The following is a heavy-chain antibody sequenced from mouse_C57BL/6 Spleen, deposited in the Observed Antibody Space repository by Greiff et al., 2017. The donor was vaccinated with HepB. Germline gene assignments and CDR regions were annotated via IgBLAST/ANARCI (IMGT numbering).Heavy chain of an antibody. CDR3: AREGRSFDY. V-gene: IGHV1-61*01. CDR1: GYTFTSYW. Sequence: QVQLQQPGAELVRPGSSVKLSCKASGYTFTSYWMDWVKQRPGQGLEWIGNIYPSDSETHYNQKFKDKATLTVDKSSSTAYMQLSSLTSDDSAVYYCAREGRSFDYWGQGTTLTVSS. J-gene: IGHJ2*01. CDR2: IYPSDSET. D-gene: IGHD3-3*01.